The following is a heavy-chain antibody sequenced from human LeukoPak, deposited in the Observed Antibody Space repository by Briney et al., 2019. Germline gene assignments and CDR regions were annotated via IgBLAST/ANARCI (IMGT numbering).Heavy chain of an antibody. D-gene: IGHD5-18*01. CDR2: ISGGGGST. CDR3: AKDLGGTAMVVGFDY. V-gene: IGHV3-23*01. J-gene: IGHJ4*02. CDR1: GFTFSNYG. Sequence: PGGSLRLSCAASGFTFSNYGMNWVRQAPGKGLEWVSGISGGGGSTYYADSVKGRFTISRDNSKNTLYLQMNSLRAEDTAVYYCAKDLGGTAMVVGFDYWGQGTLVTVSS.